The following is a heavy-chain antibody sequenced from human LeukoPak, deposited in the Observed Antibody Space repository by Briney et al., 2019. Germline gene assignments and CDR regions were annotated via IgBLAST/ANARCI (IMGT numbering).Heavy chain of an antibody. CDR1: GFTFSSYA. V-gene: IGHV3-23*01. CDR2: ISGSGGST. CDR3: ARGRCSSDNCYGENWFDP. Sequence: PGGSLRLSCAASGFTFSSYAMSWVRQAPGKGLEWVSAISGSGGSTYYADSVKGRFTISRDNAKDSLYLQINSLRAEDTAIYYCARGRCSSDNCYGENWFDPWGQGTLVTVSS. J-gene: IGHJ5*02. D-gene: IGHD2-2*01.